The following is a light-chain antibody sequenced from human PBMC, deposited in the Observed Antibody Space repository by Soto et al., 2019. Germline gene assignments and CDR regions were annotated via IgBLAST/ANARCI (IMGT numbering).Light chain of an antibody. V-gene: IGKV3-15*01. Sequence: DIVMTQSPVTLPVSPGERVTLSCRASQTISGKLDCYQQRPGHAPRLLIFGASTRATGIPARHSGSWSGTEFTLTISGLQSEDFEIYYCQQYDNWPLLTFGGGNKVDIK. CDR2: GAS. J-gene: IGKJ4*01. CDR3: QQYDNWPLLT. CDR1: QTISGK.